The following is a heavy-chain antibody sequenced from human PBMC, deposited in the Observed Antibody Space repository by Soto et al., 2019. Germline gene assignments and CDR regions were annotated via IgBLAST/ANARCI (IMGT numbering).Heavy chain of an antibody. CDR3: ARGPSGDKVDS. CDR1: GGSISTVDYW. Sequence: QVQLQESGPGLVKPSQTLTLTCTVSGGSISTVDYWWSWIRQSAGMGLEWIGHIYDGGRTYNNPSLESRVTMSVDTSKSQLSLTLSSVSAADTAVYYCARGPSGDKVDSWGQGTPVTVSS. D-gene: IGHD7-27*01. J-gene: IGHJ4*02. V-gene: IGHV4-30-4*01. CDR2: IYDGGRT.